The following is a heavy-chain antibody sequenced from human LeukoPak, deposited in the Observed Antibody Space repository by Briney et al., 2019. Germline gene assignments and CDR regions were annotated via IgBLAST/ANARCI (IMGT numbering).Heavy chain of an antibody. J-gene: IGHJ3*02. Sequence: KPGGSLRLSCAAPGFTFSNAWMSWVRQAPGKGLEWVGRIKSKTDGGTTDYAAPVKGKFTISRDDSKNTLYLQMNSLKTEDTAVYYCTTGTWELPYDAFDIWGQGTMVTVSS. V-gene: IGHV3-15*01. CDR1: GFTFSNAW. D-gene: IGHD1-26*01. CDR2: IKSKTDGGTT. CDR3: TTGTWELPYDAFDI.